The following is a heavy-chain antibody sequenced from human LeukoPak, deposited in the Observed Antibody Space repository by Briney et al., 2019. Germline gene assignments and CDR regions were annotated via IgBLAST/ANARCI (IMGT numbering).Heavy chain of an antibody. CDR2: TSYDGKNT. J-gene: IGHJ4*02. CDR3: AKGDGAVPAALIDF. V-gene: IGHV3-30*18. Sequence: GRSLRLSCTVSGITVSSFGIHWVRQAPGKGLEWVAMTSYDGKNTYSTYSVRGRFTVSRDNSKNTLYLQMNRLRVDDSAVYYCAKGDGAVPAALIDFWGQGTLVIVSS. CDR1: GITVSSFG. D-gene: IGHD2-2*01.